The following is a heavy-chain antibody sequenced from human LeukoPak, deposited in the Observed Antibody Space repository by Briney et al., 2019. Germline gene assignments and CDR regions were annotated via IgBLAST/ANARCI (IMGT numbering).Heavy chain of an antibody. V-gene: IGHV1-69*13. J-gene: IGHJ6*02. D-gene: IGHD1-7*01. Sequence: SVKVSCKASGGTFSSYAISWVRQAPGQGLEWMGGIIPIFGTANYAQKSQGRVTITADESTSTAYMELSSLRSEDTAVYYCARKLELRDYYYGMDVWGQGTTVTVSS. CDR2: IIPIFGTA. CDR1: GGTFSSYA. CDR3: ARKLELRDYYYGMDV.